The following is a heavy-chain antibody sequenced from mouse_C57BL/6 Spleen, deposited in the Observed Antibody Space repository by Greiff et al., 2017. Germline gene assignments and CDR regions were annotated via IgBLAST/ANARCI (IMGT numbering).Heavy chain of an antibody. J-gene: IGHJ2*01. D-gene: IGHD2-4*01. CDR2: IYPGSGST. CDR3: ARRGDYGHFDY. Sequence: QVQLQQSGAELVKPGASVKMSCKASGYTFTSYWITWVKQRPGQGLEWIGDIYPGSGSTNYNEKFKSKATLTVDTSSNTAYMQLSSLTSEDTAVYYCARRGDYGHFDYWGQGTTLTVSS. CDR1: GYTFTSYW. V-gene: IGHV1-55*01.